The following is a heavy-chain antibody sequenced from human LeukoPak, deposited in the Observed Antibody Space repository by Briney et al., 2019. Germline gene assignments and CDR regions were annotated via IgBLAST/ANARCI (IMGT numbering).Heavy chain of an antibody. CDR2: IYSDGSS. V-gene: IGHV3-53*01. D-gene: IGHD1-1*01. J-gene: IGHJ4*02. CDR3: ARTLRGTGNYFDY. CDR1: GFTVSSNY. Sequence: PGGSLRLSCTASGFTVSSNYMNWVRQAPGKGLEWVSIIYSDGSSYYADSVKGRFTISRDNSKNTVYLQMNSLRAEDTAVYYCARTLRGTGNYFDYWGQGTLVTVSS.